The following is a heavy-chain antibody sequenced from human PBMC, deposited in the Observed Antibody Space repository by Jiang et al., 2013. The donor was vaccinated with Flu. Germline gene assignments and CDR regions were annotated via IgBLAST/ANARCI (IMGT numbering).Heavy chain of an antibody. CDR2: IYHSGST. CDR1: GYSISSGYY. D-gene: IGHD5-24*01. Sequence: PGLVKPSETLSLTCAVSGYSISSGYYWGWIRQPPGKGLEWIGSIYHSGSTYYNPSLKSRVTISVDTSKNQFSLKLSSVTAADTAVYYCVGIEMATKQPQYSHYYFDYWGQGTLVTVSS. J-gene: IGHJ4*02. V-gene: IGHV4-38-2*01. CDR3: VGIEMATKQPQYSHYYFDY.